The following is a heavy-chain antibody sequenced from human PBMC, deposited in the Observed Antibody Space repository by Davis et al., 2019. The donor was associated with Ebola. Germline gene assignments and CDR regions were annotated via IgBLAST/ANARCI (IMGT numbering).Heavy chain of an antibody. CDR3: ARNDCSGGSCYSAEYFQH. V-gene: IGHV4-59*11. D-gene: IGHD2-15*01. Sequence: PSETLSLTCTVSGGSISSHYWSWIRQPPGKGLGWIGYIYYSGSTNYNPSLKSRVTISVDTSKNQFSLKLSSVTAADTAVYYCARNDCSGGSCYSAEYFQHWGQGTLVTVSS. CDR1: GGSISSHY. J-gene: IGHJ1*01. CDR2: IYYSGST.